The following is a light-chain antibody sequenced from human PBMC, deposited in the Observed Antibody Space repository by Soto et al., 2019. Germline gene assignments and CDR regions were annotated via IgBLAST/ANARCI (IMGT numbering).Light chain of an antibody. V-gene: IGKV3-20*01. CDR3: QQYGSSPPIT. Sequence: EIFLTQSPDTLSLSPGERATLSCRASQSVTNYIAWYQQRPGQAPRLLIYDASSRATGIPDRFSGSGSGTDFTLTISRLEPEDFAVYYCQQYGSSPPITFGQGTRLEIK. CDR2: DAS. CDR1: QSVTNY. J-gene: IGKJ5*01.